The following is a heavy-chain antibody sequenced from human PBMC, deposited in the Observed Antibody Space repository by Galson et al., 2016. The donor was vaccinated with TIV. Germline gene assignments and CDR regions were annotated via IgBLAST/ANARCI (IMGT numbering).Heavy chain of an antibody. CDR2: VYPRDSDA. CDR1: GYNFAPYW. CDR3: ARRSDMTTITVGVDAYDV. J-gene: IGHJ3*01. V-gene: IGHV5-51*01. Sequence: QSGAEVTKPGESLKISCKGSGYNFAPYWIGWVRQMPGKGLEWMGKVYPRDSDARYSPSFKDQVTFSGDTSTNTAYLQWLNLRASDSGTYYCARRSDMTTITVGVDAYDVWGQGTMVTVSS. D-gene: IGHD5-24*01.